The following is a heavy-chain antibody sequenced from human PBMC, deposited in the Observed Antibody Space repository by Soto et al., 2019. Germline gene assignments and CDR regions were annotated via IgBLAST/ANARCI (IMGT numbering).Heavy chain of an antibody. CDR2: IYPGDSDT. D-gene: IGHD3-22*01. Sequence: ISCKGSGYSFTSYWIGWVRQMPGKGLEWMGIIYPGDSDTRYSPSFQGQVTISADKSISTAYLQWSSLKASDTAMYYCARHSTYYYDSSGSIDAFDIWGQGTMVTVSS. V-gene: IGHV5-51*01. CDR1: GYSFTSYW. J-gene: IGHJ3*02. CDR3: ARHSTYYYDSSGSIDAFDI.